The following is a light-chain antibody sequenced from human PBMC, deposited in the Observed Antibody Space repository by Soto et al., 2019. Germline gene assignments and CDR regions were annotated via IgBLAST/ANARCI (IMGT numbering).Light chain of an antibody. Sequence: DIQMTQSPSTLSASVGDRVTITCRASQSINRWLAWYQQKPGKAPKLLIYKASTLESGVPSRFSGGGIGTEFSLSISSLRPDDFATYYCQQYSTYPYIFGQGTKVDI. CDR3: QQYSTYPYI. J-gene: IGKJ2*01. CDR1: QSINRW. V-gene: IGKV1-5*03. CDR2: KAS.